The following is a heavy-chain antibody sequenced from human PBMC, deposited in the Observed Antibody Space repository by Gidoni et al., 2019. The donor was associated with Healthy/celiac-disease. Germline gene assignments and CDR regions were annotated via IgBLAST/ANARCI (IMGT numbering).Heavy chain of an antibody. Sequence: QVQLQESGPGLVKPSGTLSLTCAVSGGSISSSNWWSWVRQPPGKGLEWIGEIYHSGSTNYNPSLKSRVPISVDKSQYQFSLKLSSVTAADTAVYYCARDGVAHDSSGYYSPFDYWGQGTLVTVSS. CDR3: ARDGVAHDSSGYYSPFDY. CDR1: GGSISSSNW. D-gene: IGHD3-22*01. V-gene: IGHV4-4*02. J-gene: IGHJ4*02. CDR2: IYHSGST.